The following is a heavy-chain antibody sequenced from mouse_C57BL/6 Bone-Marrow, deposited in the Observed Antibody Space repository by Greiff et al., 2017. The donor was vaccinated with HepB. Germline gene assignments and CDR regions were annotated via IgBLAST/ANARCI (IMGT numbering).Heavy chain of an antibody. CDR2: IDPEDGDT. CDR1: GFNIKDYY. CDR3: TAGYYYANSPSFDY. D-gene: IGHD1-1*01. V-gene: IGHV14-1*01. J-gene: IGHJ2*01. Sequence: VQLQQSGAELVRPGASVKLSCTASGFNIKDYYMHWVKQRPEQGLEWIGRIDPEDGDTEYAPKFQGKATMTADTSSNTAYLQRSSLTSEDTAVYYCTAGYYYANSPSFDYWGQGTTLTVSS.